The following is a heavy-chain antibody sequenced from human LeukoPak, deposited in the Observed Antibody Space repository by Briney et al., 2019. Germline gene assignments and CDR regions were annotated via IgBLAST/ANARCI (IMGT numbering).Heavy chain of an antibody. J-gene: IGHJ5*02. Sequence: SVKVSCKASGGSFSSYTISWVRQAPGQGLEWMGRIIPILGIANYAQKFQGRVTITADKSTSTVYMELSSLRSEDTAVYYCARGACSGYYYVYFNWFDPWGQGTLVTVSS. V-gene: IGHV1-69*02. CDR2: IIPILGIA. CDR1: GGSFSSYT. D-gene: IGHD3-22*01. CDR3: ARGACSGYYYVYFNWFDP.